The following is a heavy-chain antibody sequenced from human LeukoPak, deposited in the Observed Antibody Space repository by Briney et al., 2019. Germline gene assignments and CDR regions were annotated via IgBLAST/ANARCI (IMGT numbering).Heavy chain of an antibody. CDR3: ARETPDSSGWD. V-gene: IGHV3-7*01. D-gene: IGHD6-19*01. Sequence: GGSLRLSCAASGFSLRSNWMSWVRQAPGKGLEWVANIKQDGSHKNYADSVKGRFTVSRDNAKNLLYLQMNSLRVEDTAVYYCARETPDSSGWDWGQGTLVTVSS. J-gene: IGHJ4*02. CDR2: IKQDGSHK. CDR1: GFSLRSNW.